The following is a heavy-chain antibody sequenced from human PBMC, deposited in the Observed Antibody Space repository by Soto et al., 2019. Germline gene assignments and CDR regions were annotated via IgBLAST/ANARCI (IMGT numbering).Heavy chain of an antibody. D-gene: IGHD2-8*01. J-gene: IGHJ4*02. Sequence: GGSLRLSCAASGFTFSSYSMNWVRQAPGKGLEWVSSISSSSSYIYYADSVKGRFTISRDNAKNSLYLQMNSLRAEDTAVYYCAPLGYCTNGVCSQMNFDYWGQGTLVTVSS. CDR1: GFTFSSYS. CDR3: APLGYCTNGVCSQMNFDY. CDR2: ISSSSSYI. V-gene: IGHV3-21*01.